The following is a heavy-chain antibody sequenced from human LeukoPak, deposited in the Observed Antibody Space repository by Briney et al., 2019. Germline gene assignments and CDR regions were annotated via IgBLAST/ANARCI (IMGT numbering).Heavy chain of an antibody. D-gene: IGHD3-10*01. CDR3: AKDPFNYGPFDS. CDR2: ISPSGAYI. CDR1: GFTFSSYS. V-gene: IGHV3-21*04. Sequence: GGSLRLSCVASGFTFSSYSMNWVRQAPGKGLEWVSSISPSGAYIYYADSVRGRFTISRDTAKNSLFLQMNSLRAEDTAVYHCAKDPFNYGPFDSWGQGTLVTVSS. J-gene: IGHJ4*02.